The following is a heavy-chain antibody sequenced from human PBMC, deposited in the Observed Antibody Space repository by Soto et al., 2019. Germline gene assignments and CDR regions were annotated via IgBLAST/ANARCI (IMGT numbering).Heavy chain of an antibody. CDR3: AREAPYSSREYRWFDP. D-gene: IGHD6-13*01. J-gene: IGHJ5*02. V-gene: IGHV1-18*01. CDR1: GYTFTSYG. Sequence: ASVKVSCKASGYTFTSYGISWVRQAPGQGLEWMGWISAYNGNTNYAQKLQGRVTMTTDTSTSTAYMQLRSLRSDDTAVYYCAREAPYSSREYRWFDPWGPGMMVTVSS. CDR2: ISAYNGNT.